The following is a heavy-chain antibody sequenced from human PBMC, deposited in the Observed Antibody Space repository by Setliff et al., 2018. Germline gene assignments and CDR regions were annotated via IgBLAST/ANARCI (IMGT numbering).Heavy chain of an antibody. CDR1: GFTFSSYW. CDR2: IKQDGSEK. J-gene: IGHJ5*02. V-gene: IGHV3-7*01. D-gene: IGHD3-16*01. CDR3: ARVNAYNWFDP. Sequence: PGGSLRLSCAASGFTFSSYWMSWVRQAPGKGLEWVANIKQDGSEKYYVDSVKGRFTISRDNAKNSLYLQMNSLRAEDTAVCYCARVNAYNWFDPWGQGTLVTVSS.